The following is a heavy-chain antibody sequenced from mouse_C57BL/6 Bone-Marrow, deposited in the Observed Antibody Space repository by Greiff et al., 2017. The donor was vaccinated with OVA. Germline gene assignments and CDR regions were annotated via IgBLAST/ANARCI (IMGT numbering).Heavy chain of an antibody. CDR1: GFSFNTYA. V-gene: IGHV10-1*01. CDR2: IRSKSNNYAT. CDR3: VRHDVYWYFDV. J-gene: IGHJ1*03. D-gene: IGHD2-3*01. Sequence: EVQRVESGGGLVQPKGSLKLSCAASGFSFNTYAMNWVRQAPGKGLEWVARIRSKSNNYATYYADSVKDRSTISRDDSESMLYLQMNNLKTEDTAMYYCVRHDVYWYFDVWGTGTTVTVSS.